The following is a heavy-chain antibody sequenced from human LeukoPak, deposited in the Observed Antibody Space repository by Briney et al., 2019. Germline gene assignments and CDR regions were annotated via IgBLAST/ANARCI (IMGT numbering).Heavy chain of an antibody. J-gene: IGHJ3*02. CDR1: GGSISDYH. CDR3: AREFRGSVDAFDI. CDR2: IYYSGRT. Sequence: PSETLSLTCTVSGGSISDYHWNWMRQPPGKGLEWIGYIYYSGRTNYNPSLKSRVSISVDQSKNQFSLKLSSVTAAVTAVYYCAREFRGSVDAFDIWGQGTMVAVSS. V-gene: IGHV4-59*01.